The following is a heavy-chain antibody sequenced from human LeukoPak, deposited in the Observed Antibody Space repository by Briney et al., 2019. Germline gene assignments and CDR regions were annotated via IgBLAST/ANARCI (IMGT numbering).Heavy chain of an antibody. CDR1: GFTFSSYA. CDR2: ISYDGSNK. V-gene: IGHV3-30*04. Sequence: GRSLRLSCAASGFTFSSYAMHWVRQAPGKGLEWVAVISYDGSNKYYADSVKGRFTISRDNSKNTLYLQMNSLRAEDTAVYYCASKIGYSSSWYVGYFDYWGQGTLVTVSS. D-gene: IGHD6-13*01. CDR3: ASKIGYSSSWYVGYFDY. J-gene: IGHJ4*02.